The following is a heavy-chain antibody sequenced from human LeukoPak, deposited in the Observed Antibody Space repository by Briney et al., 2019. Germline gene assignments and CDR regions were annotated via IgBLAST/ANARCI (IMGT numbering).Heavy chain of an antibody. Sequence: SETLSLTCTVSGGSISSYYWSWIRQPPGKGLEWIGYIYTSGSTNYNPSLKSRVTISVDTSKNQFSLKLSSVTAADTAVYYCARSGYSSGFDPWGQGTLVTVSS. CDR2: IYTSGST. J-gene: IGHJ5*02. CDR3: ARSGYSSGFDP. CDR1: GGSISSYY. D-gene: IGHD6-19*01. V-gene: IGHV4-4*09.